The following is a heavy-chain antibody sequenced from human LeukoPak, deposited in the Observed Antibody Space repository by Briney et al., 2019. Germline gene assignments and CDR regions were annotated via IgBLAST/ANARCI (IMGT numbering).Heavy chain of an antibody. V-gene: IGHV3-7*01. Sequence: GGSLRLSCAASGFTFSSYWMSWVRQAPGKGLEWVANIKQDGSEKCYVDSVKGRFTISRDNAKNSLYLQMNSLRAEDTAVYYCARDGVKYHYYYYYGMDVWGQGTTVTVSS. CDR3: ARDGVKYHYYYYYGMDV. CDR2: IKQDGSEK. J-gene: IGHJ6*02. CDR1: GFTFSSYW. D-gene: IGHD2-2*01.